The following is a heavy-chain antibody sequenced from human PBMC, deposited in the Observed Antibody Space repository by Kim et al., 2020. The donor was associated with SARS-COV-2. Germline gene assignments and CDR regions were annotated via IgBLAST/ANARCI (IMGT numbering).Heavy chain of an antibody. CDR1: GGSISSYY. D-gene: IGHD2-15*01. CDR3: ARSGLGYCSGGSCQNAFDI. CDR2: IYYSGST. J-gene: IGHJ3*02. Sequence: SETLSLTCTVSGGSISSYYWSWIRQPPGKGLEWIGYIYYSGSTNYNPSLKSRVTISVDTSKNQFSLKLSSVTAADTAVYYCARSGLGYCSGGSCQNAFDIWGQGTMVTVSS. V-gene: IGHV4-59*01.